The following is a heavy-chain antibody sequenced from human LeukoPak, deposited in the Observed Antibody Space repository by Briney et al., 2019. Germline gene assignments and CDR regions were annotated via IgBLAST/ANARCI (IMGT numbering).Heavy chain of an antibody. J-gene: IGHJ5*02. CDR1: GFTFSSYA. Sequence: GGSLRLSCAASGFTFSSYAMSWVRQAPGKGLEWVSAISGSGGSTYYADSVKGRFTISRDNSKNTLYLQMNSLRAEDTAVYYCAKPGGVPAAIGGWFDPWGQGTLVTVSS. CDR3: AKPGGVPAAIGGWFDP. CDR2: ISGSGGST. V-gene: IGHV3-23*01. D-gene: IGHD2-2*01.